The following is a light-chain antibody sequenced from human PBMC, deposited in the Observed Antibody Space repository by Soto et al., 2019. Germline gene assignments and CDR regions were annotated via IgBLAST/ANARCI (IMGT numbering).Light chain of an antibody. V-gene: IGKV3-11*01. Sequence: EIVLTESPGTLSLSPGERATLSCRASQSVSSYLAWYRQKPGQAPRLLLYDASNRATGIPARFSGSGSGTDFTLTISSLEPEDFAVYYCQQRSNWPPTFGQGTRLEIK. J-gene: IGKJ5*01. CDR1: QSVSSY. CDR2: DAS. CDR3: QQRSNWPPT.